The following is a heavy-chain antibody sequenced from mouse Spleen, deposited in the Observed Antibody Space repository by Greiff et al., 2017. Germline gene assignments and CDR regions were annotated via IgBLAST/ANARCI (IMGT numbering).Heavy chain of an antibody. CDR2: INPSTGGT. Sequence: VQLQQSGPELVKPGASVKISCKASGYSFTGYYMNWVKQSPEKSLEWIGEINPSTGGTTYNQKFKAKATLTVDKSSSTAYMQLKSLTSEDSAVYYCAREKLTGTGFAYWGQGTLVTVSA. D-gene: IGHD4-1*01. J-gene: IGHJ3*01. CDR1: GYSFTGYY. V-gene: IGHV1-42*01. CDR3: AREKLTGTGFAY.